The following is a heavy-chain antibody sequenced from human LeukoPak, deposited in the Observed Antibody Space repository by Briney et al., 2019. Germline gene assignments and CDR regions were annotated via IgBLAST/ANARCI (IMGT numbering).Heavy chain of an antibody. CDR2: INPHSGKT. CDR1: GHPFRNYD. J-gene: IGHJ5*02. Sequence: ASVKVSCKTSGHPFRNYDINWVRQATGQGLEWMGWINPHSGKTGYAQKFQGRVTMTTDTSANTAYMDLSSLRSEDTAVYYCARLSSHYGDYKVDPWGQGTLVTVSS. D-gene: IGHD4-17*01. CDR3: ARLSSHYGDYKVDP. V-gene: IGHV1-8*01.